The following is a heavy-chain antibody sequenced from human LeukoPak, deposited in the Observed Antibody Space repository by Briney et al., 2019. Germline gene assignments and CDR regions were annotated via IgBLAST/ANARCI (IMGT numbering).Heavy chain of an antibody. V-gene: IGHV3-20*04. D-gene: IGHD4-23*01. Sequence: AGGSLRLSCAASGFTFDDYGMSWVRQAPGKGLEWVSGINWNGGSTAYADSVKGRFTISRGNAKNSLYLQMNSLRAEDTALYYCARGEDYGGNDYYFDSWGQGTLVTVSS. CDR3: ARGEDYGGNDYYFDS. CDR2: INWNGGST. CDR1: GFTFDDYG. J-gene: IGHJ4*02.